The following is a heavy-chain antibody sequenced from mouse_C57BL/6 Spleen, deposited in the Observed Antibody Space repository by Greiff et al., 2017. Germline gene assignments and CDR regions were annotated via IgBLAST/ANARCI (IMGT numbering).Heavy chain of an antibody. V-gene: IGHV1-74*01. CDR3: AIPPLYYGSRDYAMDY. D-gene: IGHD1-1*01. J-gene: IGHJ4*01. CDR1: GYTFTSYW. CDR2: IHPSDSDT. Sequence: VQLQQPGAELVKPGASVKVSCKASGYTFTSYWMHWVKQRPGQGLEWIGRIHPSDSDTNYNQKFKGKATLTVDKSSSTAYMQLSSLTSEDSAVYYCAIPPLYYGSRDYAMDYWGQGTSVTVSS.